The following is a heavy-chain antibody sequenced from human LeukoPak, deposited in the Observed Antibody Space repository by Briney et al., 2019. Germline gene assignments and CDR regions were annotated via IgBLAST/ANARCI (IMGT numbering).Heavy chain of an antibody. D-gene: IGHD2-8*01. CDR2: IYTTGST. CDR1: AGSISSGSHY. V-gene: IGHV4-61*02. CDR3: AGQWTIFDGFDI. J-gene: IGHJ3*02. Sequence: PSETLSLTCSVSAGSISSGSHYWTWIRQPAGKGLEWIGRIYTTGSTNYNPSLKSRVTISVDTSKNQFSLKLSSVTAADTAVYYCAGQWTIFDGFDIRGQGAMVTVSS.